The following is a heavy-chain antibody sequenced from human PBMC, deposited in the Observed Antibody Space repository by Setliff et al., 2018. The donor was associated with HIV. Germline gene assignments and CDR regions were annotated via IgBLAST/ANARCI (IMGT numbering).Heavy chain of an antibody. Sequence: GESLTISCKGSRYSFTNYWIGWVRQMPANGLEWMGLIWPDDSDTIYSPSFQGQVTMSADRSISTAYLQWNSLKAPDTAMYYCARLSKYYDFWTPDSWGQGTLVTVSS. CDR3: ARLSKYYDFWTPDS. D-gene: IGHD3-3*01. CDR1: RYSFTNYW. V-gene: IGHV5-51*01. J-gene: IGHJ4*02. CDR2: IWPDDSDT.